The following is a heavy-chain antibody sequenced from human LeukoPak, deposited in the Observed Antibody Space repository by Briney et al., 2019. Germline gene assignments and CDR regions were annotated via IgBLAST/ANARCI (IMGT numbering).Heavy chain of an antibody. CDR3: AREASSTYSYDNSGYYVLGY. V-gene: IGHV3-21*01. CDR2: ISSSSSYI. CDR1: LFTLSRCI. J-gene: IGHJ4*02. D-gene: IGHD3-22*01. Sequence: GGPLRLSCAASLFTLSRCIMNGVRPAPGGGVEGVSSISSSSSYIYYAGSVKGRFTISRDNAKNSLYLQMNSLRVEDTAVYYCAREASSTYSYDNSGYYVLGYWGQGTLVTVS.